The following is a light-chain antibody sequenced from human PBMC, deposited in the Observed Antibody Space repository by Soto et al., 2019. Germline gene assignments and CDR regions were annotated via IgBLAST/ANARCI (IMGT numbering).Light chain of an antibody. Sequence: EIVRTQSPATLSVSPGEKATRSCRATQSVSRNLPGYQQKPAQAPRLLIYGASTRATGIPARFGGSGSGPEFTLTISSLQSEDLAVYHCQQYHNWPRTFGQGTKVEIK. CDR2: GAS. V-gene: IGKV3-15*01. CDR1: QSVSRN. J-gene: IGKJ1*01. CDR3: QQYHNWPRT.